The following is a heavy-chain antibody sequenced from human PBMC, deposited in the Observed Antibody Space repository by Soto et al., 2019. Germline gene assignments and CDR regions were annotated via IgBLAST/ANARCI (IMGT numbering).Heavy chain of an antibody. Sequence: QVQLVESGGGVVQPGRSLRLSCAASGFTFSSYGMHWVRQAPGKGLEWVAVISYDGSNKYYADSVKGRFTISRDNSKNTLYLQMNGMRGEETAVYYCAKAVGEQQRGRGAGLGWGQGTLVTVSS. CDR2: ISYDGSNK. J-gene: IGHJ4*02. CDR1: GFTFSSYG. CDR3: AKAVGEQQRGRGAGLG. D-gene: IGHD6-13*01. V-gene: IGHV3-30*18.